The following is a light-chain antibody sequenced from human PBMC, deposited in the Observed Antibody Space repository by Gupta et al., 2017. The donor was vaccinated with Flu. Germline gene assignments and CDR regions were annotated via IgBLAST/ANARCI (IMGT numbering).Light chain of an antibody. CDR1: STNVGNQG. CDR2: RTN. J-gene: IGLJ2*01. V-gene: IGLV10-54*04. CDR3: SAWDRSLNAVV. Sequence: ATTTCTGNSTNVGNQGAAWLQQHQGHPPKVLSYRTNNRPSGISERFSASRSGNTDSLTITGLQPEDEADYYCSAWDRSLNAVVFGGGTKVTVL.